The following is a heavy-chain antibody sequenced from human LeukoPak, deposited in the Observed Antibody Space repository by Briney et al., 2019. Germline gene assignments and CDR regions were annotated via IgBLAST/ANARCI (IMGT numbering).Heavy chain of an antibody. CDR2: IYYSGST. V-gene: IGHV4-59*01. D-gene: IGHD6-19*01. J-gene: IGHJ4*02. CDR3: ARGSLAAGTSPFDY. Sequence: PSETLSLTCTVSGGSISSYYWSWIRQPPGKGLEWIGYIYYSGSTNYNPSLKSRVTISVDTSKNQFSLNLISMTAADTAVYYCARGSLAAGTSPFDYWGQGTLVTVSS. CDR1: GGSISSYY.